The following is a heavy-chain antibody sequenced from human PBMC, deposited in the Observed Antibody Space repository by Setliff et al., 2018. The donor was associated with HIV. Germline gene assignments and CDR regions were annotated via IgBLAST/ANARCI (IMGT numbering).Heavy chain of an antibody. CDR2: IRYDGRTT. J-gene: IGHJ5*02. Sequence: AGGSLRLSCAASGFSFRSYAVSWVRQAPGKGLEWVAYIRYDGRTTYYTDSVKGRFTISRDNAKNWLFLQMNSLRAEDTALYYCARVDGEGYNRWFDPWGQGTLVTVSS. CDR1: GFSFRSYA. V-gene: IGHV3-30*02. D-gene: IGHD5-12*01. CDR3: ARVDGEGYNRWFDP.